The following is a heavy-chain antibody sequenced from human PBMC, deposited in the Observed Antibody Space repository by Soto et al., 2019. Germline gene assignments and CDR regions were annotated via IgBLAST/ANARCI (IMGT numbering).Heavy chain of an antibody. CDR1: GGSISSGGYY. D-gene: IGHD3-22*01. CDR3: ARVSMGRYPSYDSSGYYWCYFDY. Sequence: PSETLSLTCTVSGGSISSGGYYWSWIRQHPGKGLEWIGYIYYSGSTYYNPSLKSRVTISVDTSKNQFSLKLSSVTAADTAVYYCARVSMGRYPSYDSSGYYWCYFDYWGQGTLVTVSS. CDR2: IYYSGST. J-gene: IGHJ4*02. V-gene: IGHV4-31*03.